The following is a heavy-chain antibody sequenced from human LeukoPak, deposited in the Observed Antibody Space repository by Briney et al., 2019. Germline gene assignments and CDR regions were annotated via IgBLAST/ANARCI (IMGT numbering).Heavy chain of an antibody. Sequence: PGGSLRLSCAASGFTFSNYGMHWVRQAPGKGLEWVAVMSYDGSNKYYADSVKGQFTISRDNSKNTLYLQVNSLRAEDTAVYYCAKVFFPFYYYYGMDVWGQGTTVTVSS. CDR1: GFTFSNYG. CDR2: MSYDGSNK. J-gene: IGHJ6*02. V-gene: IGHV3-30*18. CDR3: AKVFFPFYYYYGMDV. D-gene: IGHD3-3*01.